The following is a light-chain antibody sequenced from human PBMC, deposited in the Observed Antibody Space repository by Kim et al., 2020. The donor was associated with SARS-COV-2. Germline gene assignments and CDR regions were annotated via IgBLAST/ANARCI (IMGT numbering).Light chain of an antibody. CDR3: QSYHRDTVI. Sequence: NFMLTQPHSVSESPGKTVTISCTRSSGSIDDNYVQWYQQRPGGVPTTVIYEDDQRPSGVSDRFSGSIDNSSNSASLTISGLRTEDEADYYCQSYHRDTVIFGGGTQLTVL. CDR1: SGSIDDNY. J-gene: IGLJ2*01. CDR2: EDD. V-gene: IGLV6-57*04.